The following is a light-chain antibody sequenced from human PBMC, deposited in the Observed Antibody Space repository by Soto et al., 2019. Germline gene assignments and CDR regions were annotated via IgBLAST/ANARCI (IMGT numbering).Light chain of an antibody. Sequence: EIVMTQSPATLSVSPGERATLSCRASKSVNSNLAWYQQKPGQAPRLLIYGASTRATDIPARFSGSGSGTEFTLTISSLQSEDFVVYYCQQYNNWPPVTFGGGTKVEIK. V-gene: IGKV3-15*01. CDR2: GAS. CDR1: KSVNSN. J-gene: IGKJ4*01. CDR3: QQYNNWPPVT.